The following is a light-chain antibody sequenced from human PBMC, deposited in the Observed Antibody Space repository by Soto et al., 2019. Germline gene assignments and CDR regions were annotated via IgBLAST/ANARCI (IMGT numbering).Light chain of an antibody. CDR3: QQYNNWPRM. J-gene: IGKJ1*01. CDR2: AAS. Sequence: IVMTQSPAALAESPGDRATLSCRTSQIVNTNVAWYQESPGQAPRLLIFAASTTATGVAARFSGIGSGTKFTLTVDSLQSEDFAVYSCQQYNNWPRMFGQGTKVDI. V-gene: IGKV3-15*01. CDR1: QIVNTN.